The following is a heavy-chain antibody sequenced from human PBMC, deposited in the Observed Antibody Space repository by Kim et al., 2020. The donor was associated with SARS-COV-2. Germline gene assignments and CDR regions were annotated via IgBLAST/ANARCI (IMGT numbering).Heavy chain of an antibody. D-gene: IGHD4-4*01. J-gene: IGHJ4*02. V-gene: IGHV3-48*03. Sequence: YNAECLRGRLHISRDNDKNSLYLQMNGLRAEDTAVYYCARGPNYSPFDYWGQGALVTVSS. CDR3: ARGPNYSPFDY.